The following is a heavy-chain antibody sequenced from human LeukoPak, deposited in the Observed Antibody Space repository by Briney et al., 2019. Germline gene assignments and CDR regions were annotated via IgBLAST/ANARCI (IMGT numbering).Heavy chain of an antibody. CDR3: AIECYSSGWYSAFDI. CDR1: GGTFSSYA. V-gene: IGHV1-69*05. D-gene: IGHD6-19*01. J-gene: IGHJ3*02. Sequence: ASVTVSCKASGGTFSSYAISWVRQAPGQGLECMGGIIPIFGTANYAQKFQGRVTITTDESTSTAYMELSSLRSKDTAVYYCAIECYSSGWYSAFDIWGQGTMVTVSS. CDR2: IIPIFGTA.